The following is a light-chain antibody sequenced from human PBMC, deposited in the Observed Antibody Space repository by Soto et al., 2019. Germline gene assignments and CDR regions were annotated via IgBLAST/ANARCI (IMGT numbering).Light chain of an antibody. CDR3: QQRSNWRT. J-gene: IGKJ1*01. Sequence: EIVLTHSPATLSLSPGERATLSCRASQSVSSYLAWYQQKPGQAPRLLIYDASNSATGIPARFSGSGSGTDFTLTISSLEPEDFAVYYCQQRSNWRTFGQGTKVEIK. CDR1: QSVSSY. V-gene: IGKV3-11*01. CDR2: DAS.